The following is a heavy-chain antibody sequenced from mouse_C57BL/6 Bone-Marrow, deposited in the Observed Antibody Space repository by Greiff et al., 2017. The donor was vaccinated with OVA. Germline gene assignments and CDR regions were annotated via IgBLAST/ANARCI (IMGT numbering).Heavy chain of an antibody. V-gene: IGHV1-64*01. CDR1: GYTFTSYW. J-gene: IGHJ1*03. D-gene: IGHD4-1*01. Sequence: VQLQQPGAELVKPGASVKLSCKASGYTFTSYWMHWVKQRPGQGLEWIGMIHPNSGSTNYNEKFKSKATLTVDKSSSTAYMQLSSLTSEDSAVYYCAREYWDWYFDVWGTGTTVTVSS. CDR2: IHPNSGST. CDR3: AREYWDWYFDV.